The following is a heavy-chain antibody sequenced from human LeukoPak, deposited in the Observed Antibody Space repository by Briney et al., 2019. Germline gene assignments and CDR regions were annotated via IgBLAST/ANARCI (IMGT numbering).Heavy chain of an antibody. CDR3: ASIGGTSLEY. J-gene: IGHJ4*02. Sequence: ASVKVSCKASGYTFTAYYIHWVRQAPGQGLEWMGWINPNSGGTNYAQKFQGRVTMTRDTSINTAYMEVSRLRSDDTAVYYCASIGGTSLEYWGQGTLVTVSS. D-gene: IGHD4-23*01. V-gene: IGHV1-2*02. CDR2: INPNSGGT. CDR1: GYTFTAYY.